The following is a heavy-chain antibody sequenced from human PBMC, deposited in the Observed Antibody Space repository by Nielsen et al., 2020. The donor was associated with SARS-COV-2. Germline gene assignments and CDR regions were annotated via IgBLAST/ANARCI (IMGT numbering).Heavy chain of an antibody. J-gene: IGHJ4*02. CDR2: ISYDGSNK. Sequence: GESLKISCAASGFTFSSYGMHWVRQAPGKGLEWVAVISYDGSNKYYADSVKGRFTISRDNSKNTLYLQMNSLRAEDTAVYYCAKDIWGGSHWGQGTLVTVSS. V-gene: IGHV3-30*18. CDR3: AKDIWGGSH. D-gene: IGHD3-3*01. CDR1: GFTFSSYG.